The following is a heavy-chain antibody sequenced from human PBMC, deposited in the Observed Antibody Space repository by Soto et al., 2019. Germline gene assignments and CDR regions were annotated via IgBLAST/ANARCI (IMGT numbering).Heavy chain of an antibody. CDR3: ARGGRYYDSSGYIDY. V-gene: IGHV3-48*02. J-gene: IGHJ4*02. D-gene: IGHD3-22*01. CDR2: ISSSSSTI. CDR1: GFTFSSYS. Sequence: GGSLRLSCAASGFTFSSYSMNWVRQAPGKGLEWVSYISSSSSTIYYADSVKGRFTISRDNAKNSLYLQMNSLRDEDTAVYYCARGGRYYDSSGYIDYWGQGTLVTVSS.